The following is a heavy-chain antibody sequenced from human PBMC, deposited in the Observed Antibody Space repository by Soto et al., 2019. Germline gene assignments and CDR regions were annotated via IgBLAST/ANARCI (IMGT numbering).Heavy chain of an antibody. CDR3: AKTRVADSGYYFDH. Sequence: QVQLVESGGGLVKPGGSLRLSCAASGFSFGDSYMSWIRQSAGKGLEWLSYISGGSIYTKYAEAVKGRFTISRDNARSSLFLQVNGLRADDTAIYYCAKTRVADSGYYFDHWGQGTMVTVSS. D-gene: IGHD3-10*01. V-gene: IGHV3-11*05. J-gene: IGHJ4*02. CDR1: GFSFGDSY. CDR2: ISGGSIYT.